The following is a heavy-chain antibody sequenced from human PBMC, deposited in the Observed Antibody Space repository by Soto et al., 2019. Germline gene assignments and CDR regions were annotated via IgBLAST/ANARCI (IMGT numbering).Heavy chain of an antibody. CDR1: GGTFSSYA. Sequence: QVQLVQSGAEVKKPGSSVKVSCKVSGGTFSSYAISWVRQAPGQGLEWMGGIIPIFGTANYAQKFQGRVTITADESTSTAYMELSSLRSEDTAVYYCARTPISEGATKRGRTDYWGQGTLVTVSS. V-gene: IGHV1-69*12. CDR3: ARTPISEGATKRGRTDY. D-gene: IGHD1-26*01. J-gene: IGHJ4*02. CDR2: IIPIFGTA.